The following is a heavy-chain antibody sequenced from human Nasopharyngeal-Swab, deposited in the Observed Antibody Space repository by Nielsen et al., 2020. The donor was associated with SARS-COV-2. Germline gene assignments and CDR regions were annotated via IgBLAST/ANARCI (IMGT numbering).Heavy chain of an antibody. CDR1: GFTFSSYE. CDR2: ISSSGSTI. Sequence: GGSLRLSCAASGFTFSSYEMNWVRQAPGKGLEWVSYISSSGSTIYYADSVKGRFTISRDNAKNSLYLRMNSLRAEDTAVYYCAKAGGYSSAVAFDIWGQGTMVTVSS. CDR3: AKAGGYSSAVAFDI. J-gene: IGHJ3*02. V-gene: IGHV3-48*03. D-gene: IGHD5-18*01.